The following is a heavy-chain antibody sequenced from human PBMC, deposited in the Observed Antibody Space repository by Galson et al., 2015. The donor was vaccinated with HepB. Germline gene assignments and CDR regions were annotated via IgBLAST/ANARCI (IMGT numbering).Heavy chain of an antibody. CDR2: INHSGST. V-gene: IGHV4-34*01. CDR1: GGSFSGYY. CDR3: ARVSSSWPYYYYYYMDV. Sequence: ETLSLTCAVYGGSFSGYYWSWIRQPPGKGLEWIGEINHSGSTNYNPSLKSRVTISVDTSKNQFSLKLSSVTAADAAVYYCARVSSSWPYYYYYYMDVWGKGTTVTVSS. D-gene: IGHD6-13*01. J-gene: IGHJ6*03.